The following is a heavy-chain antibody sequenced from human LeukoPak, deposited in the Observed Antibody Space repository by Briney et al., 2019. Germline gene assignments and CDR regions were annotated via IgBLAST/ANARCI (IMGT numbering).Heavy chain of an antibody. CDR1: GFTFSSYS. V-gene: IGHV3-21*01. J-gene: IGHJ3*02. Sequence: GGSLRLSCAASGFTFSSYSMNWVRQAPGKGLEWVSSISSSSSYIYYADSVKGRFTISRDNAKNSLYLQMNSLRAEDTAVYYCARDRCGGDCYFPDAFDIWGQGTMVTASS. CDR3: ARDRCGGDCYFPDAFDI. CDR2: ISSSSSYI. D-gene: IGHD2-21*02.